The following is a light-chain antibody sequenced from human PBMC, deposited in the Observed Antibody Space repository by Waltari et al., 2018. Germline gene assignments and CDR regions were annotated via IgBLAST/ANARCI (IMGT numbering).Light chain of an antibody. Sequence: CRASQGSSSYLGWYHQKPRITSKLLMYAASTLPSGVPSRFSGSGSGTDFTLTISSLQPEDFATYYCQQQNSYPRTFGQGTTVEIK. CDR1: QGSSSY. CDR2: AAS. CDR3: QQQNSYPRT. J-gene: IGKJ1*01. V-gene: IGKV1-9*01.